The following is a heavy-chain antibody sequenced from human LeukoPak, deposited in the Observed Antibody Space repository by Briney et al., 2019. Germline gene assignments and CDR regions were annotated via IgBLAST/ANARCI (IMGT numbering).Heavy chain of an antibody. V-gene: IGHV3-30*03. CDR1: GFYFANYA. Sequence: QPGGSLRLSCAASGFYFANYAMSWVRQAPGKGLEWVAIISSDGSKKYYADSVKGRFTISRDNSKSTLYLQMSRLRAEDKAVYYCARDRDYYMDVWGKGTTVTVSS. CDR3: ARDRDYYMDV. CDR2: ISSDGSKK. J-gene: IGHJ6*03.